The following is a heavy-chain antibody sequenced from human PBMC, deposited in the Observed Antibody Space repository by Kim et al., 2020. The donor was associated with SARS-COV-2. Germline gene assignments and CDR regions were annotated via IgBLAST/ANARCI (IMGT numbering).Heavy chain of an antibody. Sequence: GGSLRLSCTASGFTFSIYSMNWVRQAPGKGLEWVSSISSSSCYIKYADSVKGRFTISRDNAKNSLYLQMNSLGAEDTAVFYCARGDYCPRGVCQSHGMDVWGQGTTVTVSS. V-gene: IGHV3-21*01. D-gene: IGHD2-8*02. CDR1: GFTFSIYS. CDR3: ARGDYCPRGVCQSHGMDV. J-gene: IGHJ6*02. CDR2: ISSSSCYI.